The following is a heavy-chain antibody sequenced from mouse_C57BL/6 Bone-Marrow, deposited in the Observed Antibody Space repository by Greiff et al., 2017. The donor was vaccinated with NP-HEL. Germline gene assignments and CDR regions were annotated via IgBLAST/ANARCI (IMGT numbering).Heavy chain of an antibody. Sequence: LVKPGASVKIPCQASGYTFTDYNMDWVKQSHGKSLELIGDINPNNGGTIYNQKFKGKATLTVDKSSSTAYMELRSLTSEDTAVYYCARGVGDSWFAYWGQGTLVTVSA. CDR2: INPNNGGT. D-gene: IGHD1-1*02. CDR1: GYTFTDYN. J-gene: IGHJ3*01. V-gene: IGHV1-18*01. CDR3: ARGVGDSWFAY.